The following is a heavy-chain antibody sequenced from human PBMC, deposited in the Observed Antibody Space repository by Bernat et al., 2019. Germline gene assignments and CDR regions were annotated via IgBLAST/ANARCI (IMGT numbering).Heavy chain of an antibody. V-gene: IGHV4-39*01. CDR1: GGSISNSSYY. Sequence: QLQLQESGPGLVKPSETLSLTCTVSGGSISNSSYYWGWIRQPPGKGLEWIGSIYYSGSTYYNPSLKSRVTISVDTSKNQFSLKLSSVTAADTAVYYCARLLYYYDSSGYYNHFDYWGQGTLVTVSS. CDR2: IYYSGST. D-gene: IGHD3-22*01. J-gene: IGHJ4*02. CDR3: ARLLYYYDSSGYYNHFDY.